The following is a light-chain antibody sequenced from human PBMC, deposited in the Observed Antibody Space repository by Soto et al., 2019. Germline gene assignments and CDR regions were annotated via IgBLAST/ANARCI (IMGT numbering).Light chain of an antibody. CDR2: AAS. Sequence: AIQMTQSPSSLSASVGDRVTITCRASQGIRNDLGWYQQKPGKAPKLLIYAASTLQSEVPSRFSGSGSGTDFTLTIGSLQPEDFATYYCLQDYDYPLTFGGGTKVDIK. CDR1: QGIRND. J-gene: IGKJ4*01. CDR3: LQDYDYPLT. V-gene: IGKV1-6*01.